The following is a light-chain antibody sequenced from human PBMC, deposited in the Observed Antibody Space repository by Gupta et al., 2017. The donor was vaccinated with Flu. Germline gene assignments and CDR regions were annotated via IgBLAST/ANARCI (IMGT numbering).Light chain of an antibody. CDR2: DTS. V-gene: IGKV3-11*01. J-gene: IGKJ4*01. CDR3: HQRSDWPLT. CDR1: QSISSS. Sequence: PVTLSLSPGERATLSCRASQSISSSLVWFQQKPGQAPRLLIYDTSTRATGIPARFSGSGSGTDFTLTISSLEPEDFAVYYCHQRSDWPLTFGGGTKVDI.